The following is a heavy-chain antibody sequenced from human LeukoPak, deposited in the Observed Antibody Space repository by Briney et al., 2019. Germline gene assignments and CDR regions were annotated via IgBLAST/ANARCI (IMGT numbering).Heavy chain of an antibody. CDR2: IWYDGSNK. CDR3: ARDDNYYGSGSYYRSVEY. Sequence: PGRSLRLSCAASGFTSSSYGMHWVRQAPGKGLEWVAVIWYDGSNKYYADSVKGRFTISRDNSKNTLYLQMNSLRAEDTAVYYCARDDNYYGSGSYYRSVEYWGQGTLVTVSS. V-gene: IGHV3-33*01. CDR1: GFTSSSYG. D-gene: IGHD3-10*01. J-gene: IGHJ4*02.